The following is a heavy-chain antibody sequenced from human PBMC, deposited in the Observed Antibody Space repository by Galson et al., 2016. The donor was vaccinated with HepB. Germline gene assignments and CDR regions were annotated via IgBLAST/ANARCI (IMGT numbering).Heavy chain of an antibody. Sequence: SETLSLTCTVSGGSVNSYYWTWIRQPPGKGLHWVGYIYYSGSTKYNPSLKSRVTFSVDASKKQFSLKLSTATAADTAVYYCARARIVGATIEAFDIWGRGTLVTVSS. D-gene: IGHD1-26*01. J-gene: IGHJ3*02. CDR2: IYYSGST. CDR3: ARARIVGATIEAFDI. V-gene: IGHV4-59*02. CDR1: GGSVNSYY.